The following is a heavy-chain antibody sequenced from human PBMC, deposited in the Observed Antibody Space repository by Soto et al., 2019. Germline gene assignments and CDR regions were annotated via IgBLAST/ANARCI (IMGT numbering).Heavy chain of an antibody. Sequence: KTSETLSLTCTVSGGSISSSSYYWGWIRQPPGKGLEWIGSIYYSGSTYYNPSLKSRVTISVDTSKNQFSLKLSSVTAADTAVYYCARDHAYYYRSGRIYGMDVWGQGPTVTVYS. CDR1: GGSISSSSYY. V-gene: IGHV4-39*02. CDR2: IYYSGST. CDR3: ARDHAYYYRSGRIYGMDV. J-gene: IGHJ6*02. D-gene: IGHD3-10*01.